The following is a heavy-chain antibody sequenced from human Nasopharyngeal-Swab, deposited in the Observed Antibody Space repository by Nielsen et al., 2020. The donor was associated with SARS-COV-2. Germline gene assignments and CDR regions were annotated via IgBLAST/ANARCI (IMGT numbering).Heavy chain of an antibody. Sequence: SETLSLTCAVYGGSFSGYYWSWIRTPLGKGLEWIGDINHSGSTNYNPSLKSRVTISVDTSKNQFSLKLSSVTAADTAVYYCARGYPLSTPSRSWYHYYYYGMDVWGQGTTVTVSS. CDR1: GGSFSGYY. CDR2: INHSGST. D-gene: IGHD6-13*01. J-gene: IGHJ6*02. V-gene: IGHV4-34*01. CDR3: ARGYPLSTPSRSWYHYYYYGMDV.